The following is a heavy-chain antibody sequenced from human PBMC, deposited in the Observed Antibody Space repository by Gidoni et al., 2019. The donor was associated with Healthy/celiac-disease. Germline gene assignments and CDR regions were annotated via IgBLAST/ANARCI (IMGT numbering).Heavy chain of an antibody. V-gene: IGHV1-18*01. CDR1: GYTFTSYG. Sequence: QVQLVQSGAEVKKPGASVKVSCKASGYTFTSYGISWVRQAPGQGLEWMGWISAYNGNTNYAQTPQCRVTMTTDTSTSTAYMELRSLRSDDTAVYYCARVSNDYGDRGAFDIWGQVTMVTVSS. J-gene: IGHJ3*02. D-gene: IGHD4-17*01. CDR3: ARVSNDYGDRGAFDI. CDR2: ISAYNGNT.